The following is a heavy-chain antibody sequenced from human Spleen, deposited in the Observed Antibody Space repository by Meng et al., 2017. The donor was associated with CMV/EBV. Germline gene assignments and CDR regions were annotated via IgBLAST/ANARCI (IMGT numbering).Heavy chain of an antibody. CDR2: IYYSGTT. CDR1: GGSISSGDYY. D-gene: IGHD2-2*01. V-gene: IGHV4-30-4*08. CDR3: ARGWSSSAYFDY. Sequence: CTVSGGSISSGDYYWSWIRQPPGKGLEWIAYIYYSGTTYYNPSLKSRVTISVDTSKNQFSLKLSSVNAADAALYYCARGWSSSAYFDYWGQGTLVTVSS. J-gene: IGHJ4*02.